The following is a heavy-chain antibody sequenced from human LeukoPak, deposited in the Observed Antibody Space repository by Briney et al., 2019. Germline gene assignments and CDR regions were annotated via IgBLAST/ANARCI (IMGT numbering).Heavy chain of an antibody. J-gene: IGHJ4*02. Sequence: GGSLRLSCAASGFTFNNYAMSWVRQAPGKGLEWVSAITDNGVSAYYADSVKGRFTISRDNSKNTLYLQMDSLRAEDTAVYYCGGWCSGFYDYWGPGTLVTVSS. CDR3: GGWCSGFYDY. CDR1: GFTFNNYA. D-gene: IGHD4/OR15-4a*01. CDR2: ITDNGVSA. V-gene: IGHV3-23*01.